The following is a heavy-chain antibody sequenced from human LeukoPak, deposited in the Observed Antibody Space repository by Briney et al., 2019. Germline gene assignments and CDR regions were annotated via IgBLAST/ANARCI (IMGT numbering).Heavy chain of an antibody. D-gene: IGHD5-12*01. CDR2: IIGSGGST. V-gene: IGHV3-23*01. J-gene: IGHJ4*02. Sequence: GGCLRLSCAASGFTFSSYAMSLVRQAPGKGLEWVSVIIGSGGSTYYADSVKGRFTISRDNSKNTLYLQMNSLRAEDTAVYYCARDQYSGYEDYWGQGTLVTVSS. CDR3: ARDQYSGYEDY. CDR1: GFTFSSYA.